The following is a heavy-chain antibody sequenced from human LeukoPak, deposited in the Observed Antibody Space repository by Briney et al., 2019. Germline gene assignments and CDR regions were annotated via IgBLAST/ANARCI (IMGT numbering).Heavy chain of an antibody. CDR1: GGSISSHY. CDR2: IYYSGTT. D-gene: IGHD3-22*01. J-gene: IGHJ4*02. Sequence: PWETLSLTCTVSGGSISSHYWSWFRQTPGERPEWIAFIYYSGTTNYNPSLKGRVTISIDSSKNQFSLKLSSVTAADPAIYYCARGTGFYDSSGHYSWGYFDSWGQGTLVPVSS. V-gene: IGHV4-59*11. CDR3: ARGTGFYDSSGHYSWGYFDS.